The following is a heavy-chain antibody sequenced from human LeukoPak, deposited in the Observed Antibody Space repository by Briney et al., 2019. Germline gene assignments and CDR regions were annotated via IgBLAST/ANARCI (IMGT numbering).Heavy chain of an antibody. D-gene: IGHD3-16*02. Sequence: SETLSLTCAVYGGSFSNHYWSWIRQPPGKGLEWIGEINQSGSTNYNPSLKSRVTISVDTSKNQFSLKLSSVTAADTAVYYCAREKVMITFGGVIANWFDPWGQRTLVTVSS. CDR1: GGSFSNHY. J-gene: IGHJ5*02. CDR3: AREKVMITFGGVIANWFDP. CDR2: INQSGST. V-gene: IGHV4-34*01.